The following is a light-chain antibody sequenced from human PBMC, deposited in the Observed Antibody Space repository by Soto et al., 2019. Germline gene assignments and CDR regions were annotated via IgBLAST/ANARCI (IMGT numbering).Light chain of an antibody. J-gene: IGKJ5*01. CDR3: QQYNKWPLIT. CDR1: QSVNTY. V-gene: IGKV3-15*01. CDR2: GAS. Sequence: EIVLTQSPATLSLSPGEGATLSCRASQSVNTYLAWYQQKPGQTPRLLIYGASTRATGVPARFSGSGSGTDFTLTISSLQSEDFAVYFCQQYNKWPLITFGQGTRLEIK.